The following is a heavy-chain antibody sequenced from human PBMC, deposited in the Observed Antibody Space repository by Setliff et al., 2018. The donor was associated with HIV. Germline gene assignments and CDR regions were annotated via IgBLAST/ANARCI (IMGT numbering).Heavy chain of an antibody. Sequence: LSLTCAVSAYSINSGYYWGWIRQPPGKGLEWIGEINHSGSTNYNPSLKSRVTISVDTSKNQFSLKLNSVTAADTAVYYCARGSYYDYVWGNYRYTGFDYWGQGTLVTVSS. J-gene: IGHJ4*02. CDR2: INHSGST. D-gene: IGHD3-16*02. V-gene: IGHV4-38-2*01. CDR3: ARGSYYDYVWGNYRYTGFDY. CDR1: AYSINSGYY.